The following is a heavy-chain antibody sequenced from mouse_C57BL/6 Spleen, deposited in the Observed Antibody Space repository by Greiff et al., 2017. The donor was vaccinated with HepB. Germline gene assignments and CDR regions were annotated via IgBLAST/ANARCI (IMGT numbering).Heavy chain of an antibody. D-gene: IGHD4-1*01. J-gene: IGHJ2*01. CDR2: ISSGSSTI. Sequence: EVMLVESGGGLVKPGGSLKPSCAASGFTFSDYGMHWVRQAPEKGLEWVAYISSGSSTIYYADTVKGRFTISRDNAKNTLFLQMTSLRSEDTAMYYGARRGTGDYCDDWGQGTTLTVSS. CDR3: ARRGTGDYCDD. V-gene: IGHV5-17*01. CDR1: GFTFSDYG.